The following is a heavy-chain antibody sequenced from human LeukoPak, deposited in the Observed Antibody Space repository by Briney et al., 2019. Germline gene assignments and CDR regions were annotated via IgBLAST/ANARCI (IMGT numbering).Heavy chain of an antibody. V-gene: IGHV4-39*07. J-gene: IGHJ3*02. D-gene: IGHD2-8*01. Sequence: SETLSLTCTVSGGSISSSSYYWGWIRQPPGKGLEWIGSIYYSGSTYYNPSLKSRVTISVDTSKNQFSLKLSSVTAADTAVYYCARILGYCTNGVCPAPYAFDIWGQGTMVTVSS. CDR2: IYYSGST. CDR1: GGSISSSSYY. CDR3: ARILGYCTNGVCPAPYAFDI.